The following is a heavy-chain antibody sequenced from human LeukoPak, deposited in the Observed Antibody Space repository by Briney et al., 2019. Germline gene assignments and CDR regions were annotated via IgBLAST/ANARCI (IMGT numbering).Heavy chain of an antibody. CDR2: INPNSGGT. Sequence: ASVKVSCKASGYTFTGYYMHWVRQAPGQGLEWMGWINPNSGGTNYAQKFQGRVTMTRDTSISTAYTELSRLRSDDTAVYYCAREGIAAAGTVAFDPWGQGTLVTVSS. D-gene: IGHD6-13*01. J-gene: IGHJ5*02. CDR1: GYTFTGYY. V-gene: IGHV1-2*02. CDR3: AREGIAAAGTVAFDP.